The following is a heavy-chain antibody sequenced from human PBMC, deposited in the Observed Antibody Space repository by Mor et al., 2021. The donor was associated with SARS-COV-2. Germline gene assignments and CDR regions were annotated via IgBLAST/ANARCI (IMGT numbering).Heavy chain of an antibody. V-gene: IGHV3-73*01. Sequence: AYAASVKGRFTISRDDSKNTAYLQMNSLKTEDTAVYYCTRPRYYYDSSGYTDYWGQGTLVTVSS. CDR3: TRPRYYYDSSGYTDY. J-gene: IGHJ4*02. D-gene: IGHD3-22*01.